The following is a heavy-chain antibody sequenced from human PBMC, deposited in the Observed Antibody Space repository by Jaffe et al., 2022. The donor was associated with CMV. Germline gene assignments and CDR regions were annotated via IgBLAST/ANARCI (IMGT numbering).Heavy chain of an antibody. D-gene: IGHD4-17*01. CDR2: IYSGGST. J-gene: IGHJ6*02. Sequence: EVQLVESGGGLIQPGGSLRLSCAASGFTVSSNYMSWVRQAPGKGLEWVSVIYSGGSTYYADSVKGRFTISRDNSKNTLYLQMNSLRAEDTAVYYCARDLRVTTNYYYGMDVWGQGTTVTVSS. V-gene: IGHV3-53*01. CDR3: ARDLRVTTNYYYGMDV. CDR1: GFTVSSNY.